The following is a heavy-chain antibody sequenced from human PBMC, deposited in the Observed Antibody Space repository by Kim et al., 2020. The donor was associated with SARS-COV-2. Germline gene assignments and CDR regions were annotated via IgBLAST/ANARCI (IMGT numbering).Heavy chain of an antibody. V-gene: IGHV3-23*01. CDR3: AKGSISVPRGYYSYMDV. CDR1: GFTISNYA. J-gene: IGHJ6*03. D-gene: IGHD6-19*01. CDR2: ISGSGGST. Sequence: GGSLRLSCAASGFTISNYAMSWVRQAPGKGLEWVSVISGSGGSTYYADSVKGRFTISRDNSKNTLYLQMNSLRAADTAVYYCAKGSISVPRGYYSYMDVWGKGPTVTVS.